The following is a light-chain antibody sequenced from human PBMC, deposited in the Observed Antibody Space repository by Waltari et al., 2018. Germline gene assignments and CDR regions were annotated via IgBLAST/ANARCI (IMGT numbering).Light chain of an antibody. CDR1: SSDVGGYNY. Sequence: QSALTQPPSASGSPGQSVTISCTGTSSDVGGYNYVSWYQQHPGKAPKLMIYEVSKRHSGVPDRFSGSKSGNTASLTVSGLQAEDEADYYCSSYAGSNYVFGTGTKVTVL. J-gene: IGLJ1*01. CDR3: SSYAGSNYV. CDR2: EVS. V-gene: IGLV2-8*01.